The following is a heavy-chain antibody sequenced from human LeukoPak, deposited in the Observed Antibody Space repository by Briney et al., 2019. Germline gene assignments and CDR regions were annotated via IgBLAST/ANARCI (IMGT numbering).Heavy chain of an antibody. CDR1: GYTFTGYY. CDR2: INPNSGGT. Sequence: GASVKVSCTASGYTFTGYYMHWVRQAPGQGLEWMGWINPNSGGTNYAQKFQGRVTMTRDTSISTAYMELSRLRSDDTAVYYCASWIQLWFYAFDIWGQGTMVTVSS. CDR3: ASWIQLWFYAFDI. D-gene: IGHD5-18*01. V-gene: IGHV1-2*02. J-gene: IGHJ3*02.